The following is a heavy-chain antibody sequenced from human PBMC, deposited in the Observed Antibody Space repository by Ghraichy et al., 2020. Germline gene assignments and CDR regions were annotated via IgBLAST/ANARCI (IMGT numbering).Heavy chain of an antibody. J-gene: IGHJ4*02. V-gene: IGHV1-18*04. CDR3: ARDEPVDIVATILQDPRTHSFDY. CDR2: ISAYNGNT. Sequence: ASVKVSCKASGYTFTSYGISWVRQAPGQGLEWMGWISAYNGNTNYAQKLQGRVTMTTDTSTSTAYMELRSLRSDDTAVYYCARDEPVDIVATILQDPRTHSFDYWGQGTLVTVSS. D-gene: IGHD5-12*01. CDR1: GYTFTSYG.